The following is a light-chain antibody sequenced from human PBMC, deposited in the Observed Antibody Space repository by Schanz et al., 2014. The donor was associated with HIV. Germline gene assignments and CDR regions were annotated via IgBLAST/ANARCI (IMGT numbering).Light chain of an antibody. Sequence: EIVLTQSPGTLSLSPGERATLSCRASQSVSTSYLAWYQQKPGQAPRLLLYATSSRATGIPDRFSGSGSGTDFTLTISRLEPEDFAVYYCQQCSNSPLTFGGGTKVEIK. J-gene: IGKJ4*01. V-gene: IGKV3-20*01. CDR2: ATS. CDR3: QQCSNSPLT. CDR1: QSVSTSY.